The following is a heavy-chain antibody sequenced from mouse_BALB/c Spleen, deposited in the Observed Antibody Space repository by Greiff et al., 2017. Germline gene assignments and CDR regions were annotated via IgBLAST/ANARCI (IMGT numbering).Heavy chain of an antibody. CDR2: IWAGGST. CDR1: GFSLTSFG. V-gene: IGHV2-9*02. D-gene: IGHD2-2*01. Sequence: VKVVESGPGLVAPSQSLSITCTVSGFSLTSFGVHWGRQPPGKGLEWLGVIWAGGSTNYNSALMSRLSISKDNSKSQVFLKMNSLQTDDTAMYYCASYGYDGRAWCAYVGQGTLVTVSA. CDR3: ASYGYDGRAWCAY. J-gene: IGHJ3*01.